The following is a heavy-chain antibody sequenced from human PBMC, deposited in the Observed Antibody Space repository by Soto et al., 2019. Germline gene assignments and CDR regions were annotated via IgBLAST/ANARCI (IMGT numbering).Heavy chain of an antibody. V-gene: IGHV4-30-4*01. CDR1: GGSISSGDYY. D-gene: IGHD6-25*01. Sequence: PSETLSLTCTVSGGSISSGDYYWIWIRHPPGKGLEWIGYIYYSGSTYYNPSLKSRVTISVDTSKNQFSLKLSSVTAADTAVYYCARDDWRIAAVDYWGQGTLVTVSS. CDR3: ARDDWRIAAVDY. J-gene: IGHJ4*02. CDR2: IYYSGST.